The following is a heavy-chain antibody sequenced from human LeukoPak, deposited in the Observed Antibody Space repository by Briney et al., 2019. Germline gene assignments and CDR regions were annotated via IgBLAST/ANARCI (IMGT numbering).Heavy chain of an antibody. CDR1: GGSFSGYY. CDR3: ARGRVAAAGPLPYFDY. Sequence: SETLSLTCAVYGGSFSGYYWSWIRQPPGKGLEWIGGINHSGSTNYNPSLKSRVTISVDTSKNQFSLKLSSVTAADTAVYYCARGRVAAAGPLPYFDYWGQGTLVTVSS. J-gene: IGHJ4*02. V-gene: IGHV4-34*01. D-gene: IGHD6-13*01. CDR2: INHSGST.